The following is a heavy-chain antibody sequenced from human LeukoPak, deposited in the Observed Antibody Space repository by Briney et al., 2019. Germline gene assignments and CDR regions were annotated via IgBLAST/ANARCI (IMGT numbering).Heavy chain of an antibody. CDR2: INPNSGGT. J-gene: IGHJ5*02. Sequence: GASVKVSCKASGYTFTGYYMHWVRQAPGQGLEWMGRINPNSGGTNYAQKFQGRVTMTRDTSISTGYMELSRLRSDDTAVYYCARKVVVVVASWNWFDPWGQGTLVTVSS. CDR3: ARKVVVVVASWNWFDP. V-gene: IGHV1-2*06. D-gene: IGHD2-15*01. CDR1: GYTFTGYY.